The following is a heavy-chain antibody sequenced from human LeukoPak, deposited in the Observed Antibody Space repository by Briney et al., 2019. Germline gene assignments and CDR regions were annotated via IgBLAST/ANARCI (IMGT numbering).Heavy chain of an antibody. V-gene: IGHV1-18*01. Sequence: ASVKVSCKASGYTFTNYAIGWVRQAPGQGLEWMGWISVYNGNTNYAQKLQGRVTLATDASSSTAYMELRSLRSDDTAVYYCARGGSGWSRDYWGQGTLVTVSS. CDR1: GYTFTNYA. D-gene: IGHD6-19*01. CDR2: ISVYNGNT. CDR3: ARGGSGWSRDY. J-gene: IGHJ4*02.